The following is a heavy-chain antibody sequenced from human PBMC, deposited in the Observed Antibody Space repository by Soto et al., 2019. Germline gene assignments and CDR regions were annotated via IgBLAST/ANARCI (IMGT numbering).Heavy chain of an antibody. J-gene: IGHJ3*01. V-gene: IGHV3-33*01. Sequence: GGSLRLSCAASGFTFSSYGIHWFRHAPGKGLEWVAVIWYDGSNKYYADSVKGRFTISRDNSKNTLYLQMNSLRAEDTAVYYCVRVHFFVTNGHFPDVFDFWGQGTMVTVSS. CDR2: IWYDGSNK. D-gene: IGHD2-8*01. CDR1: GFTFSSYG. CDR3: VRVHFFVTNGHFPDVFDF.